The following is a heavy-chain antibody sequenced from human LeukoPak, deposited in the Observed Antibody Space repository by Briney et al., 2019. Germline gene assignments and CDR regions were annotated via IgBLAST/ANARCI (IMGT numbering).Heavy chain of an antibody. CDR3: ATIPRRTYGSGSLNWLDP. D-gene: IGHD3-10*01. V-gene: IGHV1-24*01. Sequence: GASVKVSCKVSGYTLTELSMHWVRQAPGKGLEWMGGFDPEDGETIYAQKFQGRVTMTEDTSTDTAYMELSSLRSEDTAVYYCATIPRRTYGSGSLNWLDPWGQGTLVTVSS. CDR2: FDPEDGET. J-gene: IGHJ5*02. CDR1: GYTLTELS.